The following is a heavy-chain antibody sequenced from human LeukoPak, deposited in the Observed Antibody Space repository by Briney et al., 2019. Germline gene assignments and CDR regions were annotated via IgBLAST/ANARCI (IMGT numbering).Heavy chain of an antibody. V-gene: IGHV1-2*02. J-gene: IGHJ4*02. D-gene: IGHD5-12*01. CDR3: ARLRGGYDSADY. CDR2: IHPESGGT. CDR1: GYTFTGYY. Sequence: ASVKVSCKSSGYTFTGYYMHWVRQAPGEGLEWMGWIHPESGGTNSAPEFQGRVTMTRDTSISTVHMELSRLGSDDTAVYYCARLRGGYDSADYWGQGTLVTVSS.